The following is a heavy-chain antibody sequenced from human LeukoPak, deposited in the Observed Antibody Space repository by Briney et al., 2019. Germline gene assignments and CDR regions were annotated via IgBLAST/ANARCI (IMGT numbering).Heavy chain of an antibody. CDR2: FSGSGGNT. Sequence: GGSLRLSCAASGFTFSSYWMSWVRQAPGKGLEWVSVFSGSGGNTYYADSVKGRFTTSRDISKNTLYLQINSLRAEDTAVYYCARNDRGALYDLDYWGQGTLVTVSS. J-gene: IGHJ4*02. V-gene: IGHV3-23*01. CDR1: GFTFSSYW. D-gene: IGHD2-8*01. CDR3: ARNDRGALYDLDY.